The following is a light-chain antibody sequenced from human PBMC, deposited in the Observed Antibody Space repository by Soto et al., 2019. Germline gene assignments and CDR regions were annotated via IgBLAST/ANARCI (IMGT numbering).Light chain of an antibody. V-gene: IGKV1-5*03. Sequence: DIQMTKSPSTLSASVGDKVTLTCRASQYISTWLAWYQQKPGKAPKLLIYKASDLQSGVPSRFSGSGSGTEFTLTISSLQPDDFATYYCQQYDSYPWTFCQGTKVE. CDR3: QQYDSYPWT. CDR2: KAS. J-gene: IGKJ1*01. CDR1: QYISTW.